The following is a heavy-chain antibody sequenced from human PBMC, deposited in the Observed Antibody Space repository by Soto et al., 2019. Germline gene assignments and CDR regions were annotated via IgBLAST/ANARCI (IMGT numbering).Heavy chain of an antibody. Sequence: NPSETLSLTCTVSGGSISSYYWSWIRQPAGKGLEWIGRIYTSGSTNYNPSLKSRVTMSVDTSKNQFSLKLSSVTAADTAVYYCARLQGDLKLYGMDVWGQGTTVTVSS. V-gene: IGHV4-4*07. CDR2: IYTSGST. D-gene: IGHD3-16*01. J-gene: IGHJ6*02. CDR1: GGSISSYY. CDR3: ARLQGDLKLYGMDV.